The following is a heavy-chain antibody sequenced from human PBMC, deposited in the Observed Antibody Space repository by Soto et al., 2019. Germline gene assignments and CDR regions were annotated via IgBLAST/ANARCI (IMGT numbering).Heavy chain of an antibody. V-gene: IGHV1-46*01. D-gene: IGHD1-26*01. CDR3: TRLVGATHFDY. Sequence: GASVKVSCKASGYTFINYYIHWVRQAPGQGLEWMGVINPSGGSTSYAQKFQGRVTMTRDTSTSTVYMELSSLRSEDTAVYYCTRLVGATHFDYWGQGTLVTVSS. CDR2: INPSGGST. J-gene: IGHJ4*02. CDR1: GYTFINYY.